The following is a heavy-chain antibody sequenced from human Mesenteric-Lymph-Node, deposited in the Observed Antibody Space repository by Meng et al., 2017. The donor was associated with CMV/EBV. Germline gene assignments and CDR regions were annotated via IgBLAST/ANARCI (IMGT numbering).Heavy chain of an antibody. V-gene: IGHV4-59*08. D-gene: IGHD6-6*01. J-gene: IGHJ6*02. Sequence: SETLSLTCTVSGGSISSYYWSWIRQPPGKGLEWIGYIYYSGSTYYNPSLKSRVTISVDTSKNQYSLKLSSVTAADTAVYYCARHPIAARSYYYGMDVWGQGTTVTVSS. CDR3: ARHPIAARSYYYGMDV. CDR2: IYYSGST. CDR1: GGSISSYY.